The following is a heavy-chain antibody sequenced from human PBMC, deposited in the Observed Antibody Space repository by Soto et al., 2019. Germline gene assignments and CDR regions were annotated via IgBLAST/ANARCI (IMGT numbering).Heavy chain of an antibody. CDR2: MNPNSGNT. CDR3: ATATGQELVLPSYYFCY. CDR1: GYTFTSYD. D-gene: IGHD6-13*01. Sequence: ASVKVSCKASGYTFTSYDINWVRQATGQGLEWMGWMNPNSGNTGYAQKFQGRVTMTRNTSISTAYMELSRLRSEDTAVYYCATATGQELVLPSYYFCYWGQGTMVTVSS. J-gene: IGHJ4*02. V-gene: IGHV1-8*01.